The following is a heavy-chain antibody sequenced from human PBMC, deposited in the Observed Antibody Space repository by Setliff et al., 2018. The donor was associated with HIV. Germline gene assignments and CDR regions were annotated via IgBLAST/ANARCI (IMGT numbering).Heavy chain of an antibody. J-gene: IGHJ3*02. Sequence: PSETLSLTCTVSGGSVSTSSYSWGWSRQPPEKCLEWIGTIYHTGKTHYNSSLNSRVTIAVDTSKDQFSLNLSTVTAADTTVYYCGRVAGYCAPSRCYGYNAFDIWGPGTMVTVSS. D-gene: IGHD2-15*01. V-gene: IGHV4-39*01. CDR1: GGSVSTSSYS. CDR3: GRVAGYCAPSRCYGYNAFDI. CDR2: IYHTGKT.